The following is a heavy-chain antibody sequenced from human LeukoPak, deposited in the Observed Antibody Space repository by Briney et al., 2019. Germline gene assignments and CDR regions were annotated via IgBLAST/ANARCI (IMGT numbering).Heavy chain of an antibody. CDR1: GFTFSTYW. D-gene: IGHD5-24*01. V-gene: IGHV3-74*01. CDR2: ISTDGSST. Sequence: QAGGSLRLSCAASGFTFSTYWMNWVRQAPGKGLVWVSRISTDGSSTNYADSVKGRFTISRDNAKSTLYLQMNSLRAEDTAVYYCARDQATSNVLGPWGQGTLVTVSS. CDR3: ARDQATSNVLGP. J-gene: IGHJ5*02.